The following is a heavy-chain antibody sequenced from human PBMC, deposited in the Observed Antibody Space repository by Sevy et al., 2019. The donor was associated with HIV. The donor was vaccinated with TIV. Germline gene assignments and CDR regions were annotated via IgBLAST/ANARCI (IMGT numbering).Heavy chain of an antibody. Sequence: ASVKVSCKASGGTFSSYAISWVRQAPGQGLEWMGGIIPIFGTANYAQKFQGRVTITADESTSTAYMELSSLRSEDTAVYYCAIGGFGELVNDYYYGMDVWGQGTTVTVSS. CDR3: AIGGFGELVNDYYYGMDV. CDR1: GGTFSSYA. V-gene: IGHV1-69*13. D-gene: IGHD3-10*01. J-gene: IGHJ6*02. CDR2: IIPIFGTA.